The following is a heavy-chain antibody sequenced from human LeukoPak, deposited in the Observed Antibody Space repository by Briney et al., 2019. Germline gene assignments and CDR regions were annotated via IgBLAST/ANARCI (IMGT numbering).Heavy chain of an antibody. CDR2: ISSSSSYI. CDR1: GFTFSSYS. Sequence: GGSLRLSCAASGFTFSSYSMNWVRQAPGKGLEWVSSISSSSSYIYYADSVKGRFTISRDNAKNSLYLQMNSLRAEDTAVYYCANYYDFWSGYPGDDAFDIWGQGTMVTVSS. D-gene: IGHD3-3*01. CDR3: ANYYDFWSGYPGDDAFDI. V-gene: IGHV3-21*01. J-gene: IGHJ3*02.